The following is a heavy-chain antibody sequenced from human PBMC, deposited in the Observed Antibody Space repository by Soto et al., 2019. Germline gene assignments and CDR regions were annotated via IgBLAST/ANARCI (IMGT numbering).Heavy chain of an antibody. D-gene: IGHD2-2*01. V-gene: IGHV1-3*01. CDR2: INAINGIT. CDR1: GYTFTNYP. Sequence: ASVKVSCKASGYTFTNYPIHWVRQAPGQRLEWMGWINAINGITNYAQKFQGRVTITRDKSTSTAYMELSSLRSEDTAVYYCARDCSSTSCYYYYYMDVWGKGTTVTVSS. CDR3: ARDCSSTSCYYYYYMDV. J-gene: IGHJ6*03.